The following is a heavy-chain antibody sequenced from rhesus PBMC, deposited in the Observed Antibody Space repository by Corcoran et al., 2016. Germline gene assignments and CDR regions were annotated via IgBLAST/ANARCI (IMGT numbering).Heavy chain of an antibody. Sequence: QVQLQESGPGVVKRSETLSLTCAVSGYSISRGYDWRWARQPQGKGLEWIGYIYGSSGNTNYNPSLTNRVPISKDKSKYQFSLKLSSVTAADTAVYYCARDGGYSGSVGYWGQGVLVTVSS. J-gene: IGHJ4*01. V-gene: IGHV4-76*01. CDR2: IYGSSGNT. CDR3: ARDGGYSGSVGY. D-gene: IGHD6-25*01. CDR1: GYSISRGYD.